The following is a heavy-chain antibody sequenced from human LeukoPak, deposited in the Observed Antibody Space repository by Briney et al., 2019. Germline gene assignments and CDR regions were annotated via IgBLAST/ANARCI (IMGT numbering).Heavy chain of an antibody. D-gene: IGHD3-9*01. Sequence: PGGSLRLSCAASGFTFSSYWMSWVRQAPGKGLEWVASIKEDGSEKYYVDSVKGRFAISRDNAKNSVYLQMNSLRAEDTAVYYCVTNFDPDVDWGQGTLVTVSS. CDR2: IKEDGSEK. CDR1: GFTFSSYW. J-gene: IGHJ4*02. V-gene: IGHV3-7*01. CDR3: VTNFDPDVD.